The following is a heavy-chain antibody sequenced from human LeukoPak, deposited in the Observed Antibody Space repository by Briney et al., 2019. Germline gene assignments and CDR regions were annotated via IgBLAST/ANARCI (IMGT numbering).Heavy chain of an antibody. V-gene: IGHV4-38-2*02. J-gene: IGHJ5*02. CDR2: IYHSGST. CDR3: ARDRAGSDWFDP. CDR1: GYSISSGYY. Sequence: SETLSLTCTVSGYSISSGYYWGWIRQPPGKGLEWIGSIYHSGSTYYNPSLKSRVTISVDTSKNQFSLKLSSVTAADTAVYYCARDRAGSDWFDPWGQGTLVTVSS. D-gene: IGHD6-13*01.